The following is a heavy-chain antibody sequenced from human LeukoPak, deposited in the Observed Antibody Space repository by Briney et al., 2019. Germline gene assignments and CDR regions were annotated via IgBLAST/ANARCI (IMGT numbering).Heavy chain of an antibody. J-gene: IGHJ4*02. V-gene: IGHV4-59*01. CDR3: ARDRDYSSDY. Sequence: SETLSLTCTVSGGSISSYYWSWIRQPPGKGLEWIGYIYYSGSTNYNPSLKSRVTISVGTSKNQFSLKLSSVTAADTAVYYCARDRDYSSDYWGQGTLVTVSS. CDR1: GGSISSYY. D-gene: IGHD6-13*01. CDR2: IYYSGST.